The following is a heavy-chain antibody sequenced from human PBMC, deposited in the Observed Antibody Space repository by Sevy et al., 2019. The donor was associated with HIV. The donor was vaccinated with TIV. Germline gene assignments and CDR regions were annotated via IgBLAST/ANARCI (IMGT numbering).Heavy chain of an antibody. D-gene: IGHD1-20*01. CDR2: IYSGGST. Sequence: GGSLRLSCAASGFTVSSNYMSWVRQAPGKGLEWVSVIYSGGSTYYADSVKGRFTISRDNSKNTLYLQMNSLRAEDTAVYYCARMTIIGDYYYGMDVWGQWTTVTVSS. V-gene: IGHV3-53*01. J-gene: IGHJ6*02. CDR1: GFTVSSNY. CDR3: ARMTIIGDYYYGMDV.